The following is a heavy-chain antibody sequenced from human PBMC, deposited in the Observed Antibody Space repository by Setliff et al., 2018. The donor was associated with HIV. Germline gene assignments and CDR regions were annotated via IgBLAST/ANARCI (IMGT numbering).Heavy chain of an antibody. J-gene: IGHJ4*02. CDR1: GGSVSTGNYY. V-gene: IGHV4-61*01. D-gene: IGHD3-22*01. CDR2: IFYSGST. CDR3: ARDYDRNYFDY. Sequence: SETLSLTCTVSGGSVSTGNYYWNWIRLPPGKGLEWIGYIFYSGSTNYNPSLKSRVTISVDTSKNQFSLKLSSMTAADTAVYYCARDYDRNYFDYWGQGTLVTVSS.